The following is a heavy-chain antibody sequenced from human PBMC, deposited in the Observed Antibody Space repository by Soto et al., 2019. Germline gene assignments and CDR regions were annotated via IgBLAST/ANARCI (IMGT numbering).Heavy chain of an antibody. CDR1: GGSISSGGYY. J-gene: IGHJ4*02. CDR3: ARRYYDILTGYYSAGVFDY. D-gene: IGHD3-9*01. V-gene: IGHV4-31*03. Sequence: SETLSLTCTVSGGSISSGGYYWSWIRQHPGKGLEWIGYIYYSGSTYYNPSLKSRVTISVDTSKNQFSLKLSSVTAADTAVYYCARRYYDILTGYYSAGVFDYWGQGTLVTVSS. CDR2: IYYSGST.